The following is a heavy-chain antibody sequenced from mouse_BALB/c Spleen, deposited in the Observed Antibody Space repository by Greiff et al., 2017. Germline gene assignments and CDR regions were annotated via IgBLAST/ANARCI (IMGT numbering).Heavy chain of an antibody. CDR2: ISSGGSYT. Sequence: EVQVVESGGDLVKPGGSLKLSCAASGFTFSSYGMSWVRQTPDKRLEWVATISSGGSYTYYPDSVKGRFTISRDNAKNTLYLQMSSLKSEDTAMYYCARRDDYLDYWGQGTTLTVSS. V-gene: IGHV5-6*01. CDR1: GFTFSSYG. CDR3: ARRDDYLDY. D-gene: IGHD2-3*01. J-gene: IGHJ2*01.